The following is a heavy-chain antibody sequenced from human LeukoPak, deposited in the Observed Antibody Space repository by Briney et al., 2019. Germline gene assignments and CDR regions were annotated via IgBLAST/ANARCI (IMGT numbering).Heavy chain of an antibody. CDR3: ARGWYDFWSHADYYMDV. Sequence: SETLSLTCTVSGGSISSGGYYWSWIRQPPGKGLEWIGYIYHSGSTYYNPSLKSRVTISVDRSKNQFSLKLSPVTAADTAVYYCARGWYDFWSHADYYMDVWGKGTTVTVSS. D-gene: IGHD3-3*01. CDR1: GGSISSGGYY. V-gene: IGHV4-30-2*01. CDR2: IYHSGST. J-gene: IGHJ6*03.